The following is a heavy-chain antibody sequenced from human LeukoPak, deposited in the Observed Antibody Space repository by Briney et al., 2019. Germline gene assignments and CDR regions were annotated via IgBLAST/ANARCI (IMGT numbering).Heavy chain of an antibody. CDR3: AREGHYYDFWSGYAETPNWFDP. Sequence: EASVNVSCKASGYTFTSYAMHWVRQAPGQRLEWMGWINAGNGNTKYSQKFQGRVTITRDTSASTAYMELSSLRSEDTAVYYCAREGHYYDFWSGYAETPNWFDPWGQGTLVTVSS. CDR2: INAGNGNT. J-gene: IGHJ5*02. CDR1: GYTFTSYA. V-gene: IGHV1-3*01. D-gene: IGHD3-3*01.